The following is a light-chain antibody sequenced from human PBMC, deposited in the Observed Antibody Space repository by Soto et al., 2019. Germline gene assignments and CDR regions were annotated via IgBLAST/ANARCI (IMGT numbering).Light chain of an antibody. CDR2: END. CDR1: SSNIGEYY. CDR3: GTWDSSLTTFV. J-gene: IGLJ1*01. Sequence: QSVLTQPPSVSAAPGQKVTMSCSGSSSNIGEYYVSWHQQLPGTAPKLLIYENDKRPSGIPDRFSGSKSGTSATLDNTGLQTGDEADYYCGTWDSSLTTFVFGTGTKVTVL. V-gene: IGLV1-51*02.